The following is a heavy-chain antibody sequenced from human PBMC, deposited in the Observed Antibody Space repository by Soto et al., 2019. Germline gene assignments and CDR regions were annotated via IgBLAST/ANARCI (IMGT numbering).Heavy chain of an antibody. Sequence: GGSLRLSCAASGFTFSSYGMHWVRQAPGKGLEWVAVIWYDGSNKYYADSVKGRFTISRDNSKNTLYLQMNSLRAEDTAVYYCAAEDPAGGWFDPWGQGTLVTVSS. D-gene: IGHD6-13*01. V-gene: IGHV3-33*01. CDR3: AAEDPAGGWFDP. CDR2: IWYDGSNK. J-gene: IGHJ5*02. CDR1: GFTFSSYG.